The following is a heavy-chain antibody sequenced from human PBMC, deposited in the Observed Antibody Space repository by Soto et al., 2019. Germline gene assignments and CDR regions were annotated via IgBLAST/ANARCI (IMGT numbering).Heavy chain of an antibody. CDR2: IYRGGGT. Sequence: EVQLVESGGGLIQPAGSLRLICAASGLSVTANYMTWVRQAPGKGLAWLSIIYRGGGTYYADSWKGRAIISRDGSRNMVFLQMNSLTAEEAGVYYLARRDDSETFHIWGPGTVVNVSS. CDR1: GLSVTANY. J-gene: IGHJ3*02. D-gene: IGHD5-18*01. CDR3: ARRDDSETFHI. V-gene: IGHV3-53*01.